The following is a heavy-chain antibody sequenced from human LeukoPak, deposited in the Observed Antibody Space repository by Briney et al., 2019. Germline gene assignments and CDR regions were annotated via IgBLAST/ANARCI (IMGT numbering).Heavy chain of an antibody. J-gene: IGHJ3*02. Sequence: ASVKVSCKASGYTFTGPYIHWLRQAPGQGPEWMGWINPNTGGARYAQKFQGRVTMTRDTSISTAYMELSRLRSDDTAVYYCARASRRSPDIWGQGTMVTVSS. V-gene: IGHV1-2*02. CDR3: ARASRRSPDI. CDR1: GYTFTGPY. CDR2: INPNTGGA.